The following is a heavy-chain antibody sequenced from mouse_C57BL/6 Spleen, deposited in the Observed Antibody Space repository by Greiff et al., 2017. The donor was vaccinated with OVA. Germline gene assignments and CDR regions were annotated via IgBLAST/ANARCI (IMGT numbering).Heavy chain of an antibody. Sequence: EVQLQQSGAELVKPGASVKVSCTASGINIKDYYMHWVKQRTEQGMEWIGRIDPEDGETKYAPKFQGKATITADTSSKTAYLQLSSLTSEDTAVYYCASRTTVVSRAMDYWGQGTSVTVSS. V-gene: IGHV14-2*01. CDR1: GINIKDYY. CDR3: ASRTTVVSRAMDY. D-gene: IGHD1-1*01. CDR2: IDPEDGET. J-gene: IGHJ4*01.